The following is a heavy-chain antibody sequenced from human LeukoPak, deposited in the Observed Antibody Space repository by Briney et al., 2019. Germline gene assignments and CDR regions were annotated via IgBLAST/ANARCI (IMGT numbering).Heavy chain of an antibody. J-gene: IGHJ4*02. Sequence: PSETLSLTCAVYGGSFSGYYWSWIRQPPGKGLEWIGEINHSGNTYYKPSLKSRVTISVDTSKNQFSLKLSSVTAADTAVYYCARVTSRLGVCDYWGQGTLVTVSS. D-gene: IGHD2-8*01. V-gene: IGHV4-34*01. CDR2: INHSGNT. CDR1: GGSFSGYY. CDR3: ARVTSRLGVCDY.